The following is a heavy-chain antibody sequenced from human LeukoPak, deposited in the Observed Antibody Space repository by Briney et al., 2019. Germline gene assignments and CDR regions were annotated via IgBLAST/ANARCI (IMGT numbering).Heavy chain of an antibody. J-gene: IGHJ4*02. V-gene: IGHV3-30*18. Sequence: GGSLRLSCAASGFTFSSYGMHWVCQAPGKGLEWVAFISYDGSNKYYADSVKGRFTISRDNSKNTLYLQMNSLRTEDTAVYYCAKDGAPLIAVAGHLDYWGQGTLVTVSS. CDR1: GFTFSSYG. CDR3: AKDGAPLIAVAGHLDY. CDR2: ISYDGSNK. D-gene: IGHD6-19*01.